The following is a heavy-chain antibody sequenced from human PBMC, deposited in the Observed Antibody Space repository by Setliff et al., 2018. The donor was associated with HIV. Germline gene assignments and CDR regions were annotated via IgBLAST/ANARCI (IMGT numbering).Heavy chain of an antibody. CDR1: GVSIENNF. Sequence: SETLSLTCTVSGVSIENNFWSWFRQPPGKGLEWIGYISYTGSTNYDPSLKSRLTIVADTSKSQFSLKLTSVAAADTAVYYCARGAYIKMNYCFDYWGRGTLVTVSS. D-gene: IGHD3-16*01. CDR2: ISYTGST. CDR3: ARGAYIKMNYCFDY. V-gene: IGHV4-59*01. J-gene: IGHJ4*02.